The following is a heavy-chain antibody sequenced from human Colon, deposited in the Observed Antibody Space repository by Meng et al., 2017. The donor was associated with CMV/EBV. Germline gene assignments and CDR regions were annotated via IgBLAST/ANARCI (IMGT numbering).Heavy chain of an antibody. V-gene: IGHV4-59*11. CDR1: GESMRSHY. J-gene: IGHJ5*02. D-gene: IGHD2-2*02. CDR2: VYYSGSA. CDR3: ARGGGIVVVPAAIKWFDP. Sequence: SETLSLTCTVSGESMRSHYWSWIRQPPGKGLEWMGHVYYSGSATYSPSLRSRVSISVDMSKNQFSLKVRSVTAADTAVYYCARGGGIVVVPAAIKWFDPWGQGTLVTVSS.